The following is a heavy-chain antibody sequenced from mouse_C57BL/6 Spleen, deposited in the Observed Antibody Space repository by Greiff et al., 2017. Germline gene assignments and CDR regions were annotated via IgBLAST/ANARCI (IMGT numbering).Heavy chain of an antibody. CDR2: IDPETGGT. CDR1: GYTFTDYE. CDR3: TRYPLISGGLDY. V-gene: IGHV1-15*01. J-gene: IGHJ2*01. D-gene: IGHD1-1*01. Sequence: QVQLQQSGAELVRPGASVTLSCKASGYTFTDYELHWVKQTPVHGLEWIGAIDPETGGTAYNQKFKGKAILTADKSSSTAYMELRSLTSEDSAVYYCTRYPLISGGLDYWGQGTTLTVSS.